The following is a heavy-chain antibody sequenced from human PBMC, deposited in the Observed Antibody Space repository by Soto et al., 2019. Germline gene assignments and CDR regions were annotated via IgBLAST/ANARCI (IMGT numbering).Heavy chain of an antibody. Sequence: QVQLQESGPGLVKPSQTLSLTCTVSGGSISSGGYYWSWIRQHPGKGLEWIGYIYYSGITYYNPSLKSRVTISVDTSKNQCSLKLSSVTAADTAVYYCARGIAAASMYYFDYWGQGTLVTVSS. CDR2: IYYSGIT. CDR1: GGSISSGGYY. CDR3: ARGIAAASMYYFDY. D-gene: IGHD6-13*01. V-gene: IGHV4-31*03. J-gene: IGHJ4*02.